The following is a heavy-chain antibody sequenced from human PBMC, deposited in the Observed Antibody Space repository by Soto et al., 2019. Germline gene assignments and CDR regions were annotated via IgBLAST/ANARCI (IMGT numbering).Heavy chain of an antibody. CDR3: ARTGDRSGYYYYYMDI. CDR1: GDSISGYY. Sequence: PSVTLSVTWTVSGDSISGYYWTWIRKPPGKGLEWIGNIYYSGSTRYNPSIKSRVTISIDTSKDKFSLKLTSVTAADTAVYYCARTGDRSGYYYYYMDIWGKGTTVTGSS. CDR2: IYYSGST. D-gene: IGHD1-1*01. J-gene: IGHJ6*03. V-gene: IGHV4-59*08.